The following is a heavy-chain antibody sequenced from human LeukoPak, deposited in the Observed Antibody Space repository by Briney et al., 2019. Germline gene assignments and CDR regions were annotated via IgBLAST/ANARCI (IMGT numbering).Heavy chain of an antibody. CDR2: FDPEDDET. D-gene: IGHD5-12*01. CDR1: GYTLTELS. Sequence: ASVKVSCKVSGYTLTELSMHWVRQAPGKGLEWMGGFDPEDDETIYAQRFQDRVTMTEDTSTDTAYMELSSLRSEDTAVYYCATFSGYSGYALPYWGQGTLVTVSS. V-gene: IGHV1-24*01. J-gene: IGHJ4*02. CDR3: ATFSGYSGYALPY.